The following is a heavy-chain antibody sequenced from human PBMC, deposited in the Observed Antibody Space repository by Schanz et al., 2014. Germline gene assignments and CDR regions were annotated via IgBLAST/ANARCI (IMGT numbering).Heavy chain of an antibody. J-gene: IGHJ4*02. CDR3: ARDRRFFDRDDLYYFDS. D-gene: IGHD3-3*01. Sequence: QVHLVQSGAEVKRPGASVKVSCKASDYSFTSYSMHWVRQAPGQRLEWMGWINTGSGDTKYSQNFQGRVTMTTDTSTSTAYMALTDLRSDDTAVYYCARDRRFFDRDDLYYFDSWGQGTLVTVSS. CDR1: DYSFTSYS. V-gene: IGHV1-3*04. CDR2: INTGSGDT.